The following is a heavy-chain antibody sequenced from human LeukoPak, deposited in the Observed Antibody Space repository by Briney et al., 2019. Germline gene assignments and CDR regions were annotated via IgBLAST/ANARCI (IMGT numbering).Heavy chain of an antibody. CDR3: ARPRYCSSTSCSSFGY. CDR2: IYYSGGT. J-gene: IGHJ4*02. V-gene: IGHV4-59*01. D-gene: IGHD2-2*01. CDR1: GGSISSYY. Sequence: SETLSLTCTVAGGSISSYYWSWLRQPHGKGREWLGYIYYSGGTNYNPSLKSRVTISVDTSKNQFSLKLSSVTAADTAVYYCARPRYCSSTSCSSFGYWGQGTLVTVSS.